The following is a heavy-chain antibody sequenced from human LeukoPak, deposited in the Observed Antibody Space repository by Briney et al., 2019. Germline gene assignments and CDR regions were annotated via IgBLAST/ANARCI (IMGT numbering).Heavy chain of an antibody. CDR3: ACLSVAHNNYFDY. Sequence: SETLSLTRTVSSGSISTYYWSWIRQPPGRDLEWLGDINHNGNTNYNPSLQSRVTLSVDTSKSQFSLRLTSVTATDTAVYYCACLSVAHNNYFDYWGQGILVTVSS. D-gene: IGHD6-19*01. CDR1: SGSISTYY. CDR2: INHNGNT. V-gene: IGHV4-4*09. J-gene: IGHJ4*02.